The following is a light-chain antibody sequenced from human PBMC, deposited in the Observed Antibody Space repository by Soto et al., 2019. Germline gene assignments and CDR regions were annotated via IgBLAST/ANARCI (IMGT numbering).Light chain of an antibody. CDR3: QVWDSSTGWV. J-gene: IGLJ3*02. CDR1: NIGSKP. V-gene: IGLV3-9*01. Sequence: SSELTQSLSVSVALGQTARVTCGGNNIGSKPVHWYQQKAGQAPVLVMYRDIDRPSGIPERFSGSNSGNTATLTISRAQAGDEADYYCQVWDSSTGWVFGGGTKLTVL. CDR2: RDI.